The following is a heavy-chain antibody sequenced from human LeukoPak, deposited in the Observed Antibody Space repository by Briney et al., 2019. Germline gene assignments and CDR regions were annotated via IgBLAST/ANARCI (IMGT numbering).Heavy chain of an antibody. CDR3: ASPHYCSGSSCCFGY. V-gene: IGHV3-23*01. J-gene: IGHJ4*03. CDR2: ISGSGGST. CDR1: GFTFSSYA. Sequence: PGGSLRLSCAASGFTFSSYAMSWVRQAPGKGLEWVSAISGSGGSTYYADSVRGRFTISRDNAKNSPYLQMNSLRAEDTAVYFCASPHYCSGSSCCFGYWGQGTLVTVSS. D-gene: IGHD2-15*01.